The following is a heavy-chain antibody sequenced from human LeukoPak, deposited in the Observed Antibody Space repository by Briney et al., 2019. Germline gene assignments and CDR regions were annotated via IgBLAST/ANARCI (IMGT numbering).Heavy chain of an antibody. CDR2: IYYSGST. CDR1: GGSISSGDYY. D-gene: IGHD3-22*01. V-gene: IGHV4-30-4*08. J-gene: IGHJ5*02. CDR3: ARRKYYYDSSGPWNWFDP. Sequence: SQTLSLTCTVSGGSISSGDYYWSCIRQPPGNGLEWIGYIYYSGSTYYNPSLKSRVTISVDTSKNQFSLKLSSVTAADTAVYYCARRKYYYDSSGPWNWFDPWGQGTLVTVSS.